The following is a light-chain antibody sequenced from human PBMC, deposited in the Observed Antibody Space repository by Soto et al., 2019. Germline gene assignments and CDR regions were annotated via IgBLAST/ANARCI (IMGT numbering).Light chain of an antibody. Sequence: IVMTQSPATLSGSRVERATLSCRASRGISSNLAWYQQKPGQAPRLLIYDASTRATGIPARFSGSVSGTEFTLTISSLHSEDFAVYYCHQYNNWPPWTVGQGTKV. CDR3: HQYNNWPPWT. V-gene: IGKV3-15*01. CDR2: DAS. J-gene: IGKJ1*01. CDR1: RGISSN.